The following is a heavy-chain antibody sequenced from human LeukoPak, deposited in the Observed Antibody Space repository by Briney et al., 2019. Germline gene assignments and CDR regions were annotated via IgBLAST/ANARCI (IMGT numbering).Heavy chain of an antibody. J-gene: IGHJ4*02. CDR2: IYHSGST. V-gene: IGHV4-39*07. CDR1: GGSLTTTSYY. D-gene: IGHD5-24*01. Sequence: SETLSLTCTVSGGSLTTTSYYWDWIRQPPGKGLEWIGSIYHSGSTYYNPSLKGRVTISVDTSKNRFSLKLSSVTAADTAVYYCARALGRDGYNGGKGNFDYWGQGTLVTVSS. CDR3: ARALGRDGYNGGKGNFDY.